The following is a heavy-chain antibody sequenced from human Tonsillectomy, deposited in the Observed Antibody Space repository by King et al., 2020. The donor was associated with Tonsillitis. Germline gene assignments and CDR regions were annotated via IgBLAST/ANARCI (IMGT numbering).Heavy chain of an antibody. CDR3: ARALYFSYNWNYVNWFDP. CDR1: GGSISSYY. V-gene: IGHV4-59*01. CDR2: IYYSGST. J-gene: IGHJ5*02. Sequence: QLQESGPGLVKSSETLSLTCTVSGGSISSYYWSWIRQPPGKGLEWIGYIYYSGSTNYNPSLKSRVTISVDTSKNQFSLKLSSVTAADTAVYYCARALYFSYNWNYVNWFDPWGQGTLVTVSS. D-gene: IGHD1-7*01.